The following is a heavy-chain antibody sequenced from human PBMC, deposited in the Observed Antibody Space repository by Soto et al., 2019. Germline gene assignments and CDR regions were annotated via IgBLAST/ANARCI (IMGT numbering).Heavy chain of an antibody. CDR2: IIPIFGTA. J-gene: IGHJ4*02. Sequence: SVKVSCKASGYTFTSYGISWVRQAPGQGLEWMGGIIPIFGTANYAQKFQGRVTITADESTSTAYMELSSLRSEDTAVYYCARDRYYYDSSGYSPEPYFDYWGQGTLVTVSS. CDR1: GYTFTSYG. CDR3: ARDRYYYDSSGYSPEPYFDY. D-gene: IGHD3-22*01. V-gene: IGHV1-69*13.